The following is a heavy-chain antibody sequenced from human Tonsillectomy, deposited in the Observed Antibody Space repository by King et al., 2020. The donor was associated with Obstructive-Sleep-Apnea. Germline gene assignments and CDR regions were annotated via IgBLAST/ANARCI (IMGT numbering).Heavy chain of an antibody. V-gene: IGHV4-61*01. D-gene: IGHD3-22*01. CDR3: ARGYYDTSGYLAWYFDL. Sequence: VQLQESGPGMVKPSETLSLTCTVSGGSVSSDNYYWRWIRQPPGKGLEWIGYIYYSGRTNYNPSLKSRVTISLDTSKNQFSLKLSSLTAADTAVYYCARGYYDTSGYLAWYFDLWGRGTLVTVSS. CDR1: GGSVSSDNYY. CDR2: IYYSGRT. J-gene: IGHJ2*01.